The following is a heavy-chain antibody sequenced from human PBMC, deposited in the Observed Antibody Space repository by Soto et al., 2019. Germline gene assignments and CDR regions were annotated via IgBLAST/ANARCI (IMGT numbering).Heavy chain of an antibody. CDR1: GYPFTSYG. Sequence: ASVKVSCKASGYPFTSYGISWVRQAPGQGLEWMGWISANNENTKYAQFPQGRVTMTTDASTNTAYMELRSLTSDDTAVYYCARLTWELDTRSPLDYWGQGTLVTVSS. CDR2: ISANNENT. CDR3: ARLTWELDTRSPLDY. J-gene: IGHJ4*02. V-gene: IGHV1-18*04. D-gene: IGHD1-7*01.